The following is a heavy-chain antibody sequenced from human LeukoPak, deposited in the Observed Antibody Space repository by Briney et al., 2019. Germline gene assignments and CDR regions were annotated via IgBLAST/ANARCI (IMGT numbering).Heavy chain of an antibody. D-gene: IGHD1-26*01. CDR3: AKGGHLSWFDP. J-gene: IGHJ5*02. V-gene: IGHV3-23*01. CDR1: GFTFRNSA. CDR2: ISGFGEST. Sequence: PGGSLRLSCAASGFTFRNSAMTWVRQAPGKGLEWVSTISGFGESTFYADSVKGRFTISRDNSKDTLYLQMNTLRADDTAVYYCAKGGHLSWFDPWGQGTLVTVSS.